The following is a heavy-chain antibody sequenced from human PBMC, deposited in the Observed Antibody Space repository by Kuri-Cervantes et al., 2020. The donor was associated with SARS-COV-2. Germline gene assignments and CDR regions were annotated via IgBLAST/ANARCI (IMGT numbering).Heavy chain of an antibody. D-gene: IGHD6-13*01. CDR1: GFTFSSYG. CDR3: AEGGGIAAAGTGFDY. CDR2: IRYDGSNK. V-gene: IGHV3-30*02. Sequence: GGSLRLSCAASGFTFSSYGMHWVRQAPGKGLEWVAFIRYDGSNKYYADSVKGRFTISRDNSKNTLYLQMNSLRAEDTAVYYCAEGGGIAAAGTGFDYWGQGTLVTVSS. J-gene: IGHJ4*02.